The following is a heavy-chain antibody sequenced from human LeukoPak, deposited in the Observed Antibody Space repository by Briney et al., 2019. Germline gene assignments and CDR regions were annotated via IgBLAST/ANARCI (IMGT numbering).Heavy chain of an antibody. CDR3: AKEHDLWHKQGNWFDT. J-gene: IGHJ5*02. V-gene: IGHV3-23*01. CDR2: INDDTP. CDR1: GFTFSSYS. Sequence: GGSLRLSCVASGFTFSSYSMNWVRQAPGKGLEWVSAINDDTPYYTDSVKGRFTVSRDKSKDTLYLHLNSLRAEDTAIYYCAKEHDLWHKQGNWFDTWGQGVLVTVSS. D-gene: IGHD3-3*01.